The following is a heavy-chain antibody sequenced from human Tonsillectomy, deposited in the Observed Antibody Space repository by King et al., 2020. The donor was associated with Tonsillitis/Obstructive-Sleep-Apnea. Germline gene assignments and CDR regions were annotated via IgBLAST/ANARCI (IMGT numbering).Heavy chain of an antibody. CDR1: GFIFDDYT. Sequence: VQLVESGGVVVQPGGSLRLSCAASGFIFDDYTMHWVRQAPGKGLEWVSLISWDGGSTYYADSVKGRFTISREHSKNYLYLQMNSLRTEDTALYYCATDQHYYASEIADYYGMHVWGQGTTVTVSS. CDR3: ATDQHYYASEIADYYGMHV. D-gene: IGHD3-10*01. V-gene: IGHV3-43*01. CDR2: ISWDGGST. J-gene: IGHJ6*02.